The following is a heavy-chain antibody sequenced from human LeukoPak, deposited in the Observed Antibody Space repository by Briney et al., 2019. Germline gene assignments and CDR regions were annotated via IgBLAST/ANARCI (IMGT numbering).Heavy chain of an antibody. CDR2: IYTSGST. CDR3: ARDRYYYDSSGYLVFDY. D-gene: IGHD3-22*01. Sequence: SETLSLTCTVSGGSISSYYWSWIRQPAGKGLEWIGRIYTSGSTNYNPSLNSRVTMSVDTSKNQFSLKLSSVTAADTAVYYCARDRYYYDSSGYLVFDYWGQGTLVTVSS. CDR1: GGSISSYY. J-gene: IGHJ4*02. V-gene: IGHV4-4*07.